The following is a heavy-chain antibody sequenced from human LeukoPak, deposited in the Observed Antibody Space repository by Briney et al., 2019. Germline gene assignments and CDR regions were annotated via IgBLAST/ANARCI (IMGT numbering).Heavy chain of an antibody. CDR3: IREVQVRASASLGL. CDR1: GFTFSGFW. D-gene: IGHD1-1*01. Sequence: GGSLRLSCAASGFTFSGFWMHWGRQVPGGGLVWVARMISAGTTINYADSVKGRFTISRDNVRNTLHLQMNNLSLEDTAVYFCIREVQVRASASLGLWGRGTLVTVS. J-gene: IGHJ4*01. V-gene: IGHV3-74*01. CDR2: MISAGTTI.